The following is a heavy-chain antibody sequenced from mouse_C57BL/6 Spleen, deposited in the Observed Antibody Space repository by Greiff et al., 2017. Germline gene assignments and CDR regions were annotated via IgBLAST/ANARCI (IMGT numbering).Heavy chain of an antibody. CDR1: GYSITSGYY. CDR3: AREITGGYFDY. V-gene: IGHV3-6*01. Sequence: DVQLQESGPGLVKPSQSLSLTCSVTGYSITSGYYWNWIRQFPGNKLEWMGYISYDGSNNYNPSLKNRISITRDTSKNQFFLKLNSVTTEDTATYYCAREITGGYFDYWGQGTTLTVSS. J-gene: IGHJ2*01. D-gene: IGHD4-1*01. CDR2: ISYDGSN.